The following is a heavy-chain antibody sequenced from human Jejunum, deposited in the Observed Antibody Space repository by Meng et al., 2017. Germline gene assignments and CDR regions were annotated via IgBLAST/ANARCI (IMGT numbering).Heavy chain of an antibody. D-gene: IGHD6-19*01. CDR2: RYYKSKWYY. J-gene: IGHJ5*02. V-gene: IGHV6-1*01. CDR3: AKGFHSSRWSS. CDR1: GDSVSTNRAA. Sequence: LRRSCASFGDSVSTNRAAWNLIRQSPSRGLVWPGRRYYKSKWYYDYAVSVKSRMTINPDTSKNQISLLLNSVNPEDTAIYYSAKGFHSSRWSSWGQGTLVTVSS.